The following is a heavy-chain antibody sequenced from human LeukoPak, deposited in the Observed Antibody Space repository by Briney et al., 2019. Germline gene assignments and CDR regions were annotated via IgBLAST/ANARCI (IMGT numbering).Heavy chain of an antibody. V-gene: IGHV3-30-3*01. Sequence: GGSLRLSCAASGFTFDDYAMHWVRQAPGKGLEWVAVISYDGSNKYYADSVKGRFTISRDNSKNTLYLQMNSLRAEDTAVYYCARDGNYDFWSGYPADYWGQGTLVTVSS. J-gene: IGHJ4*02. CDR2: ISYDGSNK. D-gene: IGHD3-3*01. CDR3: ARDGNYDFWSGYPADY. CDR1: GFTFDDYA.